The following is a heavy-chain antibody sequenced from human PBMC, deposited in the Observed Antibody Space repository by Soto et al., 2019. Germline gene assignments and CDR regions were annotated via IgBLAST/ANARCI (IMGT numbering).Heavy chain of an antibody. CDR3: AKLIGRYYFDY. D-gene: IGHD2-2*01. CDR1: GFIFTSYA. V-gene: IGHV3-23*01. J-gene: IGHJ4*02. Sequence: EVQLLESGGGLVQPGGSLRLSCAASGFIFTSYAMSWVRQAPGKGLEWVSGISSSGISTYYVDSVKGRFTISRDNSKNTLYLQMNSLRAEDTAVYYCAKLIGRYYFDYWGQGTLVTVSS. CDR2: ISSSGIST.